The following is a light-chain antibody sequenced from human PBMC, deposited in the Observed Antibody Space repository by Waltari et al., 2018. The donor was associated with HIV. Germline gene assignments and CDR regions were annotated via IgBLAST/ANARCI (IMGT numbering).Light chain of an antibody. V-gene: IGLV3-25*03. J-gene: IGLJ3*02. CDR2: KDN. Sequence: SYALTQPASLSVSPGQTASITCYGNALTKPYVYWYQQKPGQVPVLVIYKDNERPSGIPERFSGSSSGTTATLTISGVQAEDESDYYCQSADSSGTYRVFGGGTKVTVL. CDR1: ALTKPY. CDR3: QSADSSGTYRV.